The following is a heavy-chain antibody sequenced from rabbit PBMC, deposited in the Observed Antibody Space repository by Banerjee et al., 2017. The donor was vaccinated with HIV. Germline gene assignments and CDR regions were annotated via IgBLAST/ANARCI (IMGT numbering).Heavy chain of an antibody. CDR3: ARDLAGVIGWNFKL. D-gene: IGHD4-1*01. V-gene: IGHV1S45*01. CDR2: INSSSGNT. Sequence: QEQLEESGGDLVKPEGSLTLTCTASGFDFSSNAMCWVRQAPGKGLEWIACINSSSGNTVYATWAKGRFTISKTSSTTVTLQMTSLTAADTATYFCARDLAGVIGWNFKLWGQGTLVTVS. J-gene: IGHJ4*01. CDR1: GFDFSSNA.